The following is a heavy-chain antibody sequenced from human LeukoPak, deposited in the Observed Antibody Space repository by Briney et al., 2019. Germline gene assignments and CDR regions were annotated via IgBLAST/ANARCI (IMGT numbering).Heavy chain of an antibody. D-gene: IGHD3-10*01. J-gene: IGHJ6*02. CDR3: ARSYGSAPDV. V-gene: IGHV3-7*05. CDR2: IKQDGSGK. CDR1: GXTFSSYW. Sequence: GSLRLSFAASGXTFSSYWMSWVRQAPGKGLEWVANIKQDGSGKYYVDSVKGRFTISRDNPKNSLYLQMNSLRAEDTAVYYCARSYGSAPDVWGQGTTVTVSS.